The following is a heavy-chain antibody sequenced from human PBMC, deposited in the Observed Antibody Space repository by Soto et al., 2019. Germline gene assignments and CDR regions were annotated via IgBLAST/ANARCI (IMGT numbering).Heavy chain of an antibody. CDR2: IYYSGST. D-gene: IGHD2-15*01. CDR1: GGSVSSGSYY. V-gene: IGHV4-61*01. CDR3: ARGGGYDSFDF. Sequence: SETLSLTCTVSGGSVSSGSYYWSWIRQPPGKGLEWIGYIYYSGSTNYNPSLKSRVTISVDTSKNQFSLKLSSVTAADTAVYYCARGGGYDSFDFWGQGIQVTVPS. J-gene: IGHJ4*02.